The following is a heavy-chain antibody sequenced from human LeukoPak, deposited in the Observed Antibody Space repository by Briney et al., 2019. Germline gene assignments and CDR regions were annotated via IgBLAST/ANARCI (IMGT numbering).Heavy chain of an antibody. Sequence: GGSLRLSCGASGFTFSTYGMHWVRQAPGKSPEWVAFIRYDGSNKYYADSVKGRFTISRDNSKNTQYLQVNSLRAEDTAMYYCAKVAIFGSADVFDIWGQGTMVIVSS. J-gene: IGHJ3*02. D-gene: IGHD3-10*01. V-gene: IGHV3-30*02. CDR3: AKVAIFGSADVFDI. CDR2: IRYDGSNK. CDR1: GFTFSTYG.